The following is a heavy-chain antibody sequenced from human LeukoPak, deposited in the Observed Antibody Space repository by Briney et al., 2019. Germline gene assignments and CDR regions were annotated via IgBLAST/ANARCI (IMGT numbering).Heavy chain of an antibody. CDR3: ARDPPMEGSCLYS. CDR2: INPNSGGT. J-gene: IGHJ4*02. D-gene: IGHD2-15*01. V-gene: IGHV1-2*02. CDR1: GCTITGYY. Sequence: ASVTQSRKASGCTITGYYLNGVRQAPGQGLEWMGWINPNSGGTNYAQRFQGGVTITRDTSISTAYMKLSSLRSDDTAVYHCARDPPMEGSCLYSWGQG.